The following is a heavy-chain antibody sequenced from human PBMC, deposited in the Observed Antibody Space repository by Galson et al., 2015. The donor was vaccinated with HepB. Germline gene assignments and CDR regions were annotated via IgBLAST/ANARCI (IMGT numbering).Heavy chain of an antibody. CDR2: ISGSGGST. V-gene: IGHV3-23*01. D-gene: IGHD3-3*01. J-gene: IGHJ4*02. CDR1: GFTFSSYA. Sequence: SLRLSCAASGFTFSSYAMSWVRQAPGKGLEWVSAISGSGGSTYYADSVKGRFTISRDDSKNTLYLQMNSLRAEDTAVYYCAKSVGFWKKGGPDYWGQGTLVTVSS. CDR3: AKSVGFWKKGGPDY.